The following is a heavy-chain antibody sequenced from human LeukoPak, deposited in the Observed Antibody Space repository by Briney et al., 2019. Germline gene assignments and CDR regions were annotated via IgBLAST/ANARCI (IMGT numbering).Heavy chain of an antibody. CDR1: EFTFSSYA. CDR3: ARVFPYNWNNPLDY. Sequence: GRSLRLSCAASEFTFSSYAMHWVRQAPGKGLEWVAVISYDGSNKYYADSVKGRFTISRDNSKNTLYLQMNSPRAEDTAVYYCARVFPYNWNNPLDYWGQGTLVTVSS. J-gene: IGHJ4*02. CDR2: ISYDGSNK. D-gene: IGHD1/OR15-1a*01. V-gene: IGHV3-30-3*01.